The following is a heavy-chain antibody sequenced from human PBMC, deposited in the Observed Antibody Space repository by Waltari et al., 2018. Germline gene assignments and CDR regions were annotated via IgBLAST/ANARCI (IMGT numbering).Heavy chain of an antibody. D-gene: IGHD3-10*01. V-gene: IGHV4-59*01. J-gene: IGHJ6*03. CDR2: IYYSGST. Sequence: QVQLQESGPGLVKPSETLSLTCTVSGGSISSYYWSWIRQPPGKGLEWIGYIYYSGSTNYNPSLKSRVTISVDTSKNQFSLKLSSVTAADTAVYYCARGVRFGDRYYYYYMDVWGKGTTVTVSS. CDR1: GGSISSYY. CDR3: ARGVRFGDRYYYYYMDV.